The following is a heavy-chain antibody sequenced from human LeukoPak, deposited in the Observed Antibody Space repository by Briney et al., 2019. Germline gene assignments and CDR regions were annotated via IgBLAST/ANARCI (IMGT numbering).Heavy chain of an antibody. CDR2: IGAYNGNT. D-gene: IGHD2-21*02. V-gene: IGHV1-18*01. CDR1: GYTFTSYG. Sequence: ASVKVSCKASGYTFTSYGISWVRQAPGQGLEWMGWIGAYNGNTNYAQKLQGRVTMTTDTSTSTAYMELRSLRSDDTAVYYCAREREAYCGGDCQIREWIPDYWGQGTLVTVSS. J-gene: IGHJ4*02. CDR3: AREREAYCGGDCQIREWIPDY.